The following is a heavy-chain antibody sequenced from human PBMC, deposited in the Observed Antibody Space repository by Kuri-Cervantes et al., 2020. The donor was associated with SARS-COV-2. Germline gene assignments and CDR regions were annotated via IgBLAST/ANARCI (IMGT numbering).Heavy chain of an antibody. Sequence: GSLRLSCTVSGGSISSSSYYWGWIRQPPGKGLEWIGSIYYSGSTYYNPSLKSRVTISVDTSKNQFSLKLSSVTAADTAVYYCARAPEMATIWGRSWGQGTLVTVSS. CDR2: IYYSGST. D-gene: IGHD5-24*01. CDR1: GGSISSSSYY. CDR3: ARAPEMATIWGRS. V-gene: IGHV4-39*01. J-gene: IGHJ5*02.